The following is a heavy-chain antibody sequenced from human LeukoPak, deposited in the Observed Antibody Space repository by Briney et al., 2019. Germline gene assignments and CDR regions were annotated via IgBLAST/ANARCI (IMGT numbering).Heavy chain of an antibody. V-gene: IGHV1-3*01. Sequence: ASVKVSCKASGYTFISYAMHWVRQAPGQRLEWMGWINAGNGNTGYSQKFQVRVTITRDTSASTAYMELSSLRSEDTAVYYCARDGSSVAEYWGQGTLVTVSS. D-gene: IGHD6-19*01. CDR3: ARDGSSVAEY. J-gene: IGHJ4*02. CDR1: GYTFISYA. CDR2: INAGNGNT.